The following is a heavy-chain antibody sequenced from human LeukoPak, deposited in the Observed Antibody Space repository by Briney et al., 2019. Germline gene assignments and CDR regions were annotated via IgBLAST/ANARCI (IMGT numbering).Heavy chain of an antibody. Sequence: PGGSLRLSCAASGFTFSSYGMHWVRQAPGKGLEWVAVIWYDGSNKYYADSVKGRLTISRDNSKNTLYLQMNSLRAEDTAVYYCARGDSSSWTPFDYWGQGTLVTVSS. CDR3: ARGDSSSWTPFDY. CDR2: IWYDGSNK. J-gene: IGHJ4*02. V-gene: IGHV3-33*01. CDR1: GFTFSSYG. D-gene: IGHD6-13*01.